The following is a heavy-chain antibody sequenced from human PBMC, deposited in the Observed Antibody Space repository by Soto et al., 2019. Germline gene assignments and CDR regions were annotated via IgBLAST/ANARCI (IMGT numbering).Heavy chain of an antibody. D-gene: IGHD3-16*02. Sequence: LRLSFTGSGFPFSSYNINFFLQVPCKGPEWISSITSKTGQIYYAESVKGRFTISRDNAKNSLYLEMNRLGAEDTAVYFCARDLFAGQNLVIHWFANSGHGTQVTXS. J-gene: IGHJ5*01. CDR2: ITSKTGQI. V-gene: IGHV3-21*06. CDR1: GFPFSSYN. CDR3: ARDLFAGQNLVIHWFAN.